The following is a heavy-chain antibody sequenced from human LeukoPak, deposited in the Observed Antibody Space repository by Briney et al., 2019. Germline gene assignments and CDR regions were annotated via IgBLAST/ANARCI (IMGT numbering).Heavy chain of an antibody. CDR3: TKELHVAVAVADYYYFYMDV. J-gene: IGHJ6*03. D-gene: IGHD6-19*01. V-gene: IGHV3-23*01. CDR1: GFAFSIFA. Sequence: GGSLRLSCAASGFAFSIFAMGWVRQSPGKGLEWLSTINGGGNTTFYADSVKGRFTISRDNSKNTLYLHMDSLRPDDTAIYYCTKELHVAVAVADYYYFYMDVWGRGTAVTVSS. CDR2: INGGGNTT.